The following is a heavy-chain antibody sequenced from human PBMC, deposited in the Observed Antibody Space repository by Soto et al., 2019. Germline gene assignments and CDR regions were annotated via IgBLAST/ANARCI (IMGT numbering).Heavy chain of an antibody. V-gene: IGHV3-23*01. CDR2: ITDTGGDA. CDR1: GLTFGSRA. D-gene: IGHD3-10*01. Sequence: GGSLRLSCVASGLTFGSRAMTWVRQAPGEGLQCVSTITDTGGDAKYADSVRGRFGISRDNSKKTLYLQMTSLTAEDSAMSYCARGSTDSYPGSRIFDFWGRGTLVTVYS. CDR3: ARGSTDSYPGSRIFDF. J-gene: IGHJ4*02.